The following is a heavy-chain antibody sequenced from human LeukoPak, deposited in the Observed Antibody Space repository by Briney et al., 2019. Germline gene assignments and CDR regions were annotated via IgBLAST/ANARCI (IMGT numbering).Heavy chain of an antibody. D-gene: IGHD6-19*01. V-gene: IGHV3-74*01. CDR1: GFTFSKYW. CDR2: INTDGTVT. J-gene: IGHJ4*02. CDR3: ATKQWLAPPPDS. Sequence: GGALRLSCAASGFTFSKYWMLWVRQAPGKGLESVSRINTDGTVTTYADSVKARFTVSRDNADNTMFLQMNSVRAEDTAVYYCATKQWLAPPPDSWGQGTPVTVSS.